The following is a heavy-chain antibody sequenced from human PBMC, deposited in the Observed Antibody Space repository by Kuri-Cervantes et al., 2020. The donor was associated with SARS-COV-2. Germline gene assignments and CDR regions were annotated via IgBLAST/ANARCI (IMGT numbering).Heavy chain of an antibody. J-gene: IGHJ5*02. V-gene: IGHV3-7*01. Sequence: GGSLRLSCAASGFTFSSYWVSWVRQAPGKGLEWVANIKQDGSEKYYVDSVKGRFTISRDNAKNSLYLQMNSLRAEDTAVYYCAREALYCGGDCYSRGLGWFDPWGRGTLVTVSS. CDR1: GFTFSSYW. CDR2: IKQDGSEK. CDR3: AREALYCGGDCYSRGLGWFDP. D-gene: IGHD2-21*01.